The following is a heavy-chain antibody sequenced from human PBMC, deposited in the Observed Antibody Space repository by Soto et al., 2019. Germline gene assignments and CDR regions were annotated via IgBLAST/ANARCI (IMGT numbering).Heavy chain of an antibody. CDR3: ARDFRRYCSNGVCDGMDV. Sequence: ASVKVSCKAPGYNFANYGITWVRQAPGQGLEWMGWISAYNGNINYAQRVRGRVTLTTDTSATTAYMELRSLRSDDTAVYYCARDFRRYCSNGVCDGMDVWGQGTTVTVSS. D-gene: IGHD2-8*01. V-gene: IGHV1-18*01. CDR1: GYNFANYG. CDR2: ISAYNGNI. J-gene: IGHJ6*02.